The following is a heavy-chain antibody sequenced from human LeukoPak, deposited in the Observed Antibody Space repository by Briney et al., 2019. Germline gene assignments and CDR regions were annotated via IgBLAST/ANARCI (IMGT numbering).Heavy chain of an antibody. CDR2: INHSGST. D-gene: IGHD2-15*01. CDR1: GGSFSDYY. CDR3: ALALATGGSADPFDY. V-gene: IGHV4-34*01. Sequence: KPSETLSLTCAVYGGSFSDYYWSWIRQPPGKGREWIGEINHSGSTNYNPSLKSRVTISVDKSKNQFSLKLSSVTAADMYLYYRALALATGGSADPFDYWCQGTLVTVSS. J-gene: IGHJ4*02.